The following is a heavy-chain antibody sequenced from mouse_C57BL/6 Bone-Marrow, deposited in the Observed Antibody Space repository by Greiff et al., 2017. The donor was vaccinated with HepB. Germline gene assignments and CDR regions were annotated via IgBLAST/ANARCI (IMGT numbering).Heavy chain of an antibody. CDR3: ARYYYGSRYYFDY. J-gene: IGHJ2*01. V-gene: IGHV1-66*01. CDR2: IYPGSGNT. CDR1: GYSFTSYY. D-gene: IGHD1-1*01. Sequence: QVQLQQSGPELVKPGASVKISCKASGYSFTSYYIHWVKQRPGQGLEWIGWIYPGSGNTKYNEKFKGKATLTADTSSSTAYMQLSSLTSEDSAVYYCARYYYGSRYYFDYWGQGTTLTVSS.